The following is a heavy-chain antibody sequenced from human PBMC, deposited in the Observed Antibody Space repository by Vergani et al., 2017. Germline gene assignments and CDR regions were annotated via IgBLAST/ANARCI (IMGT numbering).Heavy chain of an antibody. CDR3: VTTDCAGGSCYLDY. J-gene: IGHJ4*02. CDR1: GYTFTSYD. V-gene: IGHV1-8*01. D-gene: IGHD2-8*02. Sequence: QVQLVQSGAEVKKPGASVKVSCKASGYTFTSYDINWVRQATGQGLEWMGWMNPNSGNTGYAQKFQGRVTMTRNTSISTAYMELSSLRSEDTAVYYCVTTDCAGGSCYLDYWGQGTLVTVSS. CDR2: MNPNSGNT.